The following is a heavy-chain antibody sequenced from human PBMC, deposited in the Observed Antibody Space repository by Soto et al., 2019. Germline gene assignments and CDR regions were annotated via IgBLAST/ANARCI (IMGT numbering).Heavy chain of an antibody. V-gene: IGHV4-4*02. CDR2: IHHSGGT. D-gene: IGHD3-3*01. J-gene: IGHJ4*02. CDR3: VQNGYYSLES. CDR1: GDSISSHDW. Sequence: QVHLQESGPGLVTPSGTLSLTCTVSGDSISSHDWWGWVRQPPGKAMEWIGEIHHSGGTNYKPSLRSRLTISVDNSKNHFSVKLSSVTAADTAIYYCVQNGYYSLESWGQGTPVTVSS.